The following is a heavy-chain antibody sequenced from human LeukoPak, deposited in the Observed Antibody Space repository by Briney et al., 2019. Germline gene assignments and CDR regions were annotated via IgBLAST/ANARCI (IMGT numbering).Heavy chain of an antibody. CDR3: AKASMYDILTGYQYYFDY. CDR2: ISGSGDST. CDR1: GFTFSNYA. J-gene: IGHJ4*02. D-gene: IGHD3-9*01. V-gene: IGHV3-23*01. Sequence: AGGSLRLSCAASGFTFSNYAMSWVRQAPGKGLEWVSAISGSGDSTYYADSVKGRFTISRDNSKNTLYLQMNSLRAEDTAVYYCAKASMYDILTGYQYYFDYWGQGTLVTVSS.